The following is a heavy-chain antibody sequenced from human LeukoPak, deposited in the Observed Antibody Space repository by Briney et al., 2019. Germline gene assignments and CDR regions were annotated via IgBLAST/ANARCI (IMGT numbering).Heavy chain of an antibody. J-gene: IGHJ6*04. CDR2: IFHSGST. V-gene: IGHV4-38-2*01. CDR3: ARASGSYGSGSYYYYGMDV. CDR1: GYSISSGYY. Sequence: KPSETLSLTCAVSGYSISSGYYWGWIRQPPGKGLESIGSIFHSGSTYYNPSLKSRVNMSVDTSKNQISLKLSSVTAADTAVYYCARASGSYGSGSYYYYGMDVWGKGTTVTVSS. D-gene: IGHD3-10*01.